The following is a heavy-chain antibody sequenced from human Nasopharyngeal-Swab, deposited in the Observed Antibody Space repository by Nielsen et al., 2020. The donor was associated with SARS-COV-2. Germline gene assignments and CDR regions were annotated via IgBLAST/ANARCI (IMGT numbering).Heavy chain of an antibody. J-gene: IGHJ4*02. CDR2: ISGSGGST. D-gene: IGHD3-22*01. V-gene: IGHV3-23*01. CDR1: GFTFSTYA. CDR3: AKRDDYYESSGLGD. Sequence: GESLKISCAASGFTFSTYAMYWVRQPPAKGPEWVSIISGSGGSTYYADSVKGRFTISRDNPKNTLYLQMNSLRAEDTAVYYCAKRDDYYESSGLGDWGQGTLVTVSS.